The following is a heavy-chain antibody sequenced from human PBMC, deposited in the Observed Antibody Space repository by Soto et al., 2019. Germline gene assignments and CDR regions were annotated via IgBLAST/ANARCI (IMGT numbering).Heavy chain of an antibody. CDR1: GGTFSSYA. D-gene: IGHD3-10*01. CDR2: IIPIFGTA. J-gene: IGHJ6*02. V-gene: IGHV1-69*13. CDR3: ARSYYGSGSYPPGYYYYYCMDV. Sequence: SVKVSCKASGGTFSSYAISWVRQAPGQGLEWMGGIIPIFGTANYAQKFQGRDTITANESTSTAYMWLIILRSEDTAVYYCARSYYGSGSYPPGYYYYYCMDVWGQGTTVTVSS.